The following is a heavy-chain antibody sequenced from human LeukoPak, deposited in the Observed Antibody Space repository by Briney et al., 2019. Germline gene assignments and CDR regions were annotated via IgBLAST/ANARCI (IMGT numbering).Heavy chain of an antibody. CDR3: APLIGAYFDY. D-gene: IGHD3-22*01. CDR1: GYTFTNHP. V-gene: IGHV1-3*04. CDR2: INTDNGNT. J-gene: IGHJ4*02. Sequence: GASVTVSCKTSGYTFTNHPMHWMRQAPGQRLEWMGWINTDNGNTKYSQKFQGRVAFTRVTSASTAYMELNSLTSEDTSVYYCAPLIGAYFDYWGQGTLVTVSS.